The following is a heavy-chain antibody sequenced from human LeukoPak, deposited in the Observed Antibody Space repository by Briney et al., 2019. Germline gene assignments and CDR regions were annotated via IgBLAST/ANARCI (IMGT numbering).Heavy chain of an antibody. CDR3: AKEPRPNIVGATTFDP. J-gene: IGHJ5*02. D-gene: IGHD1-26*01. CDR2: ISGSGGST. V-gene: IGHV3-23*01. Sequence: PGGSLRLSCAASGFTFSSYAMSWVRQAPGKGLEWVSAISGSGGSTYYADSVKGRFTISRDNSKNTLYLQMNSLRAEDTAVYYCAKEPRPNIVGATTFDPWGQGTLVTVSS. CDR1: GFTFSSYA.